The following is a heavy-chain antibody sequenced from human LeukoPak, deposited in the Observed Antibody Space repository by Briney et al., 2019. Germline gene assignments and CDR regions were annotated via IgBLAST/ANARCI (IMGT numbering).Heavy chain of an antibody. Sequence: ASVTVSCKASGYTFTNYHINWVRQATGQGLEWMGWMNPNNGDSGYAQKFQGRVTITRDTSISTSYMELRSLRSDDTAVYFCARTTSFTASGYDYWGPGTLVTVSS. J-gene: IGHJ4*02. CDR2: MNPNNGDS. CDR1: GYTFTNYH. CDR3: ARTTSFTASGYDY. V-gene: IGHV1-8*03. D-gene: IGHD6-25*01.